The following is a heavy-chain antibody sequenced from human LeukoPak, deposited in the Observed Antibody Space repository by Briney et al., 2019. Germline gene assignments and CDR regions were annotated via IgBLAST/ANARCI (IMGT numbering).Heavy chain of an antibody. CDR3: ARVYYYDSSGYYSDVADAFDI. Sequence: GSLRLSCAASGFTFSSYSMNWVRQAPGKGLEWVSSISSSSSYIYYADSVKGRFTISRDNAKNSLYLQINSLRAEDTAVYYCARVYYYDSSGYYSDVADAFDIWGQGTMVTVSS. J-gene: IGHJ3*02. D-gene: IGHD3-22*01. CDR2: ISSSSSYI. CDR1: GFTFSSYS. V-gene: IGHV3-21*01.